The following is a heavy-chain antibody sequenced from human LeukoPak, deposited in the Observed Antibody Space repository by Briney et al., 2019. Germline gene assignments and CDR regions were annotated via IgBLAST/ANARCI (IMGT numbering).Heavy chain of an antibody. Sequence: QSGGSLRLSCAASGFTFSSYSMNWVRQAPGKGLEWVSYISSGSSTIYYADSAKGRFTISRDNAKNSLYLQMNSLRAEDTAVYYCARDIYGSGSYYRYFDYWGQGTLVTVSS. CDR1: GFTFSSYS. J-gene: IGHJ4*02. CDR2: ISSGSSTI. V-gene: IGHV3-48*01. CDR3: ARDIYGSGSYYRYFDY. D-gene: IGHD3-10*01.